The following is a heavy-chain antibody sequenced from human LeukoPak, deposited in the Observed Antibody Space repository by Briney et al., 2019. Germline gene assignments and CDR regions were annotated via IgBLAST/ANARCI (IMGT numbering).Heavy chain of an antibody. J-gene: IGHJ4*02. CDR2: IYYSGST. CDR1: GGSISSGDYC. V-gene: IGHV4-30-4*08. CDR3: ARAYADYSNYGY. D-gene: IGHD4-11*01. Sequence: PSETLSLTCTVSGGSISSGDYCWSWIRQPPGKGLEWIGYIYYSGSTYYNPSLKSRVTISVDTSKNQFSLKLSSVTAADTAVYYCARAYADYSNYGYWGQGTLVTVSS.